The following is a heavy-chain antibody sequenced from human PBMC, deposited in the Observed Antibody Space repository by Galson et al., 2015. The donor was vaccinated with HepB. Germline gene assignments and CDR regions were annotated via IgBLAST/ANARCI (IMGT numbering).Heavy chain of an antibody. CDR1: GFTFSDYY. V-gene: IGHV3-11*06. Sequence: SLRLSCAASGFTFSDYYMSWVRQAPGKGLECVSYISPTSSYTNYADSVKGRFAISRDNAKNALYLQMNSLGAEDTAVYYCARDPRGYSGYEGGTLFDYWGQGTLVTVSS. J-gene: IGHJ4*02. CDR2: ISPTSSYT. CDR3: ARDPRGYSGYEGGTLFDY. D-gene: IGHD5-12*01.